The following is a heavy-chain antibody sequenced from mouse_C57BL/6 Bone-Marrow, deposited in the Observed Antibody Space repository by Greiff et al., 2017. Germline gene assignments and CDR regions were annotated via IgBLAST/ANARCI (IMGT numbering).Heavy chain of an antibody. J-gene: IGHJ1*03. CDR3: ERVHSHYYDSSYLYFDV. Sequence: QVQLQQSGPELVKPGASVKISCKASGYTFTDYYINWVKQRPGQGLEWIGWIFPGSGSTYYNEKFKGKATLTVDKSSSTAYMLLSSLTSEDSAVYYCERVHSHYYDSSYLYFDVWGTGTTVTVSS. CDR1: GYTFTDYY. V-gene: IGHV1-75*01. D-gene: IGHD1-1*01. CDR2: IFPGSGST.